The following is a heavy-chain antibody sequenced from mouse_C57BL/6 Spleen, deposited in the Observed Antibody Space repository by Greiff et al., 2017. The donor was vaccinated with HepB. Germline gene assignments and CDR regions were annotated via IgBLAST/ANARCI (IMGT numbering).Heavy chain of an antibody. J-gene: IGHJ1*03. Sequence: EVKLMESGGGLVQPGGSMKLSCVASGFTFSNYWMNWVRQSPEKGLEWVAQIRLKSDNYATHYAESVKGRFTISRDDSKSSVYLQMNNLRAEDTGMYYCTLITTVVGWWYFDVWGTGTTVTVSS. CDR1: GFTFSNYW. V-gene: IGHV6-3*01. D-gene: IGHD1-1*01. CDR3: TLITTVVGWWYFDV. CDR2: IRLKSDNYAT.